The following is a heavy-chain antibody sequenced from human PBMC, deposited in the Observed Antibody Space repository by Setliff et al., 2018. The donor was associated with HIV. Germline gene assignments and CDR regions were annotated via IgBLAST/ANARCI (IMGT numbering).Heavy chain of an antibody. J-gene: IGHJ4*02. CDR2: MYYSGST. CDR3: AREVDYYDSSRYLLLYYFDS. CDR1: NGSISSHY. V-gene: IGHV4-59*11. D-gene: IGHD3-22*01. Sequence: SETLSLTCTVSNGSISSHYWSWIRQPPGKGLEWIGNMYYSGSTNYNPSLKSRVTISVDRSQNRFSLKLSSVTAADTAVYYCAREVDYYDSSRYLLLYYFDSWGQGTLVTVSS.